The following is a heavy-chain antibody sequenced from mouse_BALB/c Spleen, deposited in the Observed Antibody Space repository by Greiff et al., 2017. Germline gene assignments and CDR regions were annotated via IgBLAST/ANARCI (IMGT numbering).Heavy chain of an antibody. CDR3: ARDYYGSSPYYFDY. CDR2: INPDSSTI. CDR1: GFDFSRYW. V-gene: IGHV4-1*02. D-gene: IGHD1-1*01. J-gene: IGHJ2*01. Sequence: EVKLQESGGGLVQPGGSLKLSCAASGFDFSRYWMSWVRQAPGKGLEWIGEINPDSSTINYTPSLKDKFIISRDNAKNTLYLQMSKVRSEDTALYYCARDYYGSSPYYFDYWGQGTTLTVSS.